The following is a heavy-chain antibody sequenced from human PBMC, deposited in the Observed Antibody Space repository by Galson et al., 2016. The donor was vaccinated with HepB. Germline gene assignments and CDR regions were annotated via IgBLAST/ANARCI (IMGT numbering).Heavy chain of an antibody. CDR3: TRNGDWALEF. D-gene: IGHD2-21*01. CDR1: RYSIRSGYW. Sequence: SETLSLTCAVSRYSIRSGYWWSWVRQPPGKGLEWIGEISNTGSTNYNPSLKSRVVISIDESRNQFSLQLTSVTAADTAFYYCTRNGDWALEFWGQGTLATVSS. CDR2: ISNTGST. J-gene: IGHJ4*02. V-gene: IGHV4-4*02.